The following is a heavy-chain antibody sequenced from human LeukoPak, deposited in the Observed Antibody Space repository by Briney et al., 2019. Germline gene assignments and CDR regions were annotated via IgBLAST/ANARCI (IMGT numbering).Heavy chain of an antibody. CDR1: GFTFSSYW. J-gene: IGHJ6*02. CDR3: ARVDDYGSGSYYYYYYGMDV. V-gene: IGHV3-74*01. D-gene: IGHD3-10*01. CDR2: INSDGSST. Sequence: GGSLRLSCAASGFTFSSYWMHWVRQAPGKGLVWVSRINSDGSSTSYADSVRGRFTISRDNAKNTLYLQMNSLRAEDTAVYYCARVDDYGSGSYYYYYYGMDVWGQGTTVTVSS.